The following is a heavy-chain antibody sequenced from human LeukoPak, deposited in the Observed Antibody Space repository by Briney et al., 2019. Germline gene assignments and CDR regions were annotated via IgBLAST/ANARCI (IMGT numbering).Heavy chain of an antibody. CDR1: GYTFTDYY. Sequence: ASVKVSCKASGYTFTDYYMHWVRQAPGQGLEWMGWINPNNDVTNYALKFQGRVTMTRDTSISTAYMELSGLRSDDTAVYYCARSDGAYYFDYWGQGSVVTVSS. V-gene: IGHV1-2*02. CDR3: ARSDGAYYFDY. CDR2: INPNNDVT. J-gene: IGHJ4*02. D-gene: IGHD2-21*01.